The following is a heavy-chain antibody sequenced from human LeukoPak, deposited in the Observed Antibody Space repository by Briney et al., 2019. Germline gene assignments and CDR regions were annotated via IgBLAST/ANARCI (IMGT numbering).Heavy chain of an antibody. CDR1: GGTFSSYA. J-gene: IGHJ6*03. CDR2: IIPIFGTA. CDR3: ARSPFLEYLEPTYMDV. V-gene: IGHV1-69*13. Sequence: ASVKVSCKASGGTFSSYAISWVRQAPGQGLEWMGGIIPIFGTANYAQKFQGRVTITADESTSTAYMELSSLKSDDTAMYYCARSPFLEYLEPTYMDVWGKGTSVIVSS. D-gene: IGHD3-3*02.